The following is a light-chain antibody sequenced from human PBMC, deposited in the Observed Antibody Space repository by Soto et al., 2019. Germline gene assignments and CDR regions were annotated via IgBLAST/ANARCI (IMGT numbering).Light chain of an antibody. Sequence: IQMTQSPSSLSASVGDRVTITCRASQSISNCLNWYQQKPGRAPELLIYGAYSLQSGVPSRFSGSGSGTDFTLTISSLQPEDSAAYYCQQIHSSSLKCGRGTKVDIK. V-gene: IGKV1-39*01. CDR2: GAY. J-gene: IGKJ4*02. CDR1: QSISNC. CDR3: QQIHSSSLK.